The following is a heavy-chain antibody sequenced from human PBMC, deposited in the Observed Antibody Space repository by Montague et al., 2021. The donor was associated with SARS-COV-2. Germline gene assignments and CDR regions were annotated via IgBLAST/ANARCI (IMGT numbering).Heavy chain of an antibody. D-gene: IGHD2-2*01. V-gene: IGHV4-39*07. CDR3: ARDKAEYIVVVPAVPLAYSMDV. CDR2: IYYSGST. J-gene: IGHJ6*02. Sequence: SETLSLTCTVSGGSISSSSYYWGWIRQPPGKGLEWIGSIYYSGSTYYNPSLKSRVTISVETSKNQFSPKLSSVTAADTAVYYCARDKAEYIVVVPAVPLAYSMDVWGQGTTVTVSS. CDR1: GGSISSSSYY.